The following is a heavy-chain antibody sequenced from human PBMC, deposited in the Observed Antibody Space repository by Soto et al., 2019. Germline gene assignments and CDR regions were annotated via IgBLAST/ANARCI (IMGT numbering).Heavy chain of an antibody. CDR3: VKNFDY. J-gene: IGHJ4*02. V-gene: IGHV4-34*01. CDR2: INHSGNS. CDR1: GGSFSDSY. Sequence: QVQLQQWGAGLLKPSETLSLTCAVYGGSFSDSYWSWIRQPPGKGLEWIGDINHSGNSNYSPSLKCRVTISVDTSKNHFSLKLNSVPAASSAVYYCVKNFDYWGQGTLVTVSS.